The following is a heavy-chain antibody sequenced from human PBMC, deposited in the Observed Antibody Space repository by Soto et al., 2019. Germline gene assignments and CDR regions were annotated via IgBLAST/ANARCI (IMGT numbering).Heavy chain of an antibody. CDR3: ARIFVGTAMVQFYFDY. CDR1: GGSINSGGYY. J-gene: IGHJ4*02. CDR2: IYYSGST. Sequence: SETLSLTCAVSGGSINSGGYYWSWIRQLPGKGLEWIGYIYYSGSTYYNPSLKSRVTISVDTSKNHFSLRLSSVTAADTAVYYCARIFVGTAMVQFYFDYWGQGTLVTVSS. D-gene: IGHD5-18*01. V-gene: IGHV4-31*11.